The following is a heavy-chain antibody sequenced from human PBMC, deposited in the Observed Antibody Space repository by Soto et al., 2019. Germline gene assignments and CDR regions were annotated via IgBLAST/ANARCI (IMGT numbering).Heavy chain of an antibody. Sequence: GGSLRLSCAASGFIFSSYLMSWVRQAPGKGLEWVSGISGSGGSTYYADSIKGRFTISRDNSKNTQYLQMSSLRADDTAVYYCVKGEYYYDSSGYYPFDYWGQGTLVTVSS. D-gene: IGHD3-22*01. J-gene: IGHJ4*02. V-gene: IGHV3-23*01. CDR1: GFIFSSYL. CDR2: ISGSGGST. CDR3: VKGEYYYDSSGYYPFDY.